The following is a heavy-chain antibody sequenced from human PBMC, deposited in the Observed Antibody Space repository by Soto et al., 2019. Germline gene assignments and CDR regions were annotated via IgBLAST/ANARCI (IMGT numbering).Heavy chain of an antibody. Sequence: EVQLVESGGGLVQPGGSLRLSCAASGFTFSSYSMNWVRQAPGKGLEWVSYISSSSSTIYYADSVKGRFTISRDNAKNSLYLQMNSLRAEYTAVSYCARTLNYVLFEYWGQGTLVTVSS. CDR2: ISSSSSTI. CDR3: ARTLNYVLFEY. V-gene: IGHV3-48*01. D-gene: IGHD1-7*01. CDR1: GFTFSSYS. J-gene: IGHJ4*02.